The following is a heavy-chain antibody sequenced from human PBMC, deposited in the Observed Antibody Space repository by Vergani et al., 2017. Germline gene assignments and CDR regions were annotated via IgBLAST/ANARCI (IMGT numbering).Heavy chain of an antibody. CDR2: TRNKANSYTT. D-gene: IGHD3-10*01. J-gene: IGHJ6*02. V-gene: IGHV3-72*01. CDR3: ARADGSGSYYKSARDYGMDV. CDR1: GFTFSSYA. Sequence: EVQLLESGGGLVQPGGSLRLSCAASGFTFSSYAMSWVRQAPGKGLEWVGRTRNKANSYTTEYAASVKGRFTISRDDSKNSLYLQMNSLKTEDTAVYYCARADGSGSYYKSARDYGMDVWGQGTTVTVSS.